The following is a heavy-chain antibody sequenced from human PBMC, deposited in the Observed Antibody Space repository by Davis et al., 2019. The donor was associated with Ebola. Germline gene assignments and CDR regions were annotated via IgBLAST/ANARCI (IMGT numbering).Heavy chain of an antibody. CDR1: GYTFTSYG. V-gene: IGHV1-18*01. Sequence: ASVKVSCKASGYTFTSYGISWVRQAPGQGLEWMGWISAYNGNTNYAQKLQGRVTMTTDTSTSTAYMELRSLRSDDTAVYYCARDLIPVVGYYYYYYGMDVWGQGTTVTVSS. J-gene: IGHJ6*02. CDR3: ARDLIPVVGYYYYYYGMDV. CDR2: ISAYNGNT. D-gene: IGHD2-15*01.